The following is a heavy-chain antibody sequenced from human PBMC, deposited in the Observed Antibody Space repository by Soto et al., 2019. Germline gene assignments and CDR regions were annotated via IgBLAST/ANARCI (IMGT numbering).Heavy chain of an antibody. CDR2: VSHSGSP. CDR1: GGSISSSNW. CDR3: ARVGVGPLDD. D-gene: IGHD3-10*01. V-gene: IGHV4-4*02. Sequence: SETLSLTCAVSGGSISSSNWWSWVRQPPGKGLEWIGEVSHSGSPNYNSSLRSRVTISVDKSKKQFSLKLSSVTAADTAVYYCARVGVGPLDDWGLGTLVTVSS. J-gene: IGHJ4*02.